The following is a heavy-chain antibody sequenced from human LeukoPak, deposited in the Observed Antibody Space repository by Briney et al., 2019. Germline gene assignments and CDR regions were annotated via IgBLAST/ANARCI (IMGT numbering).Heavy chain of an antibody. CDR2: ISWNSGSI. D-gene: IGHD3-22*01. J-gene: IGHJ4*02. V-gene: IGHV3-9*01. CDR3: AKSRDYYDSSGPLIDY. CDR1: GFTFDDYA. Sequence: GRSLRLSCAASGFTFDDYAMHWVRQAPGKGLEWVSGISWNSGSIGYADSVKGRFTISRDNAKNSLYPQMNSLRAEDTALYYCAKSRDYYDSSGPLIDYWGQGTLVTVSS.